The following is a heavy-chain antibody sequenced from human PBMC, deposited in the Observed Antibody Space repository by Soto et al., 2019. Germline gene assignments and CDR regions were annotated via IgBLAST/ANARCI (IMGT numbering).Heavy chain of an antibody. CDR2: INHSGST. CDR3: AGVQQLVPYFDY. CDR1: GGSFSGYY. Sequence: SETLSLTCAVYGGSFSGYYWSWIRQPPGKGLEWIGEINHSGSTNYNPSLKSRVTISVDTSKNQFSLKLSSVTAADTAVYYCAGVQQLVPYFDYWGQGTLVTVSS. J-gene: IGHJ4*02. D-gene: IGHD6-13*01. V-gene: IGHV4-34*01.